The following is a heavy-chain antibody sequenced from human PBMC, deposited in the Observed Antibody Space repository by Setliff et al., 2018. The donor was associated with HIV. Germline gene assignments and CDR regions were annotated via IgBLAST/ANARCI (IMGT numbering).Heavy chain of an antibody. CDR2: IYHRGST. D-gene: IGHD3-9*01. V-gene: IGHV4-30-4*08. CDR3: ARSLRYFDWSLRRPSHDAFDF. J-gene: IGHJ3*01. CDR1: GGSISSGDYY. Sequence: SETLSLTCSISGGSISSGDYYWGWIRQPPGKGLEWIGYIYHRGSTYYNPSLKSPVTISVDTSKNQFSLKLSFVTAADTAVYYCARSLRYFDWSLRRPSHDAFDFWGQGTMVTVSS.